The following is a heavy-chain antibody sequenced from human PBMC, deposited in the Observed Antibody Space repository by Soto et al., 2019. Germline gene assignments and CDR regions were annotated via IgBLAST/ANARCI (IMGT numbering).Heavy chain of an antibody. D-gene: IGHD1-26*01. CDR2: INTDGSII. Sequence: PGGSLRLCCAASGLIFSNYKMHWVRQAPEKGLVWVSRINTDGSIIDYADSVKGRFTVSRDTAKNTMYLQMNSLRADDTAVYYCASFQELRRPYSAIDIRGQGTRVT. CDR1: GLIFSNYK. J-gene: IGHJ3*02. V-gene: IGHV3-74*01. CDR3: ASFQELRRPYSAIDI.